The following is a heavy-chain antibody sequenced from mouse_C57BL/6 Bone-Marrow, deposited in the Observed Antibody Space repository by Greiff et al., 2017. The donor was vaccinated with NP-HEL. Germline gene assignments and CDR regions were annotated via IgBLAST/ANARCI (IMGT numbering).Heavy chain of an antibody. CDR2: IYPGNSDT. Sequence: DVKLVESGTVLARPGASVKMSCKTSGYTFTSYWMHWVKQRPGQGLEWIGAIYPGNSDTSYNQKFKGKAKLTAVTSASTAYMELSSLTNEDSAVYYCTRGLLQDYAMDYWGQGTSVTVSS. D-gene: IGHD2-3*01. CDR1: GYTFTSYW. J-gene: IGHJ4*01. V-gene: IGHV1-5*01. CDR3: TRGLLQDYAMDY.